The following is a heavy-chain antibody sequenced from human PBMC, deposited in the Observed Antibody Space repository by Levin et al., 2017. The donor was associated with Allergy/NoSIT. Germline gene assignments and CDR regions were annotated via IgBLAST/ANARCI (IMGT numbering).Heavy chain of an antibody. CDR2: IGTSSDT. D-gene: IGHD3-9*01. Sequence: QPGGSLRLSCAATGFTFGNYDMHWVRQGRGKGLEWVSGIGTSSDTYYADSVKGRFTISRENAKNSLYLQMNSLKDGDTAVYYCVREYYDMLTGYDGMDVWGQGTTVTVSS. CDR3: VREYYDMLTGYDGMDV. CDR1: GFTFGNYD. V-gene: IGHV3-13*01. J-gene: IGHJ6*02.